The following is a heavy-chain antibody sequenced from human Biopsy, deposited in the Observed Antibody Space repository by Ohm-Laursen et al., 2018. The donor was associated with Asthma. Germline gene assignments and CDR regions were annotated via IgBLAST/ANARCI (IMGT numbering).Heavy chain of an antibody. Sequence: SLRLSCTASGFTFSTSCMTWVRQAPGKGLEWVANIKEDGSEKTYVDSVKGRFTISRDNGKNSLYLQLNSLRAEDTAVYYCARDVDLRIVYWGQGTLVTVSS. CDR1: GFTFSTSC. CDR3: ARDVDLRIVY. J-gene: IGHJ4*02. CDR2: IKEDGSEK. V-gene: IGHV3-7*03. D-gene: IGHD3-16*02.